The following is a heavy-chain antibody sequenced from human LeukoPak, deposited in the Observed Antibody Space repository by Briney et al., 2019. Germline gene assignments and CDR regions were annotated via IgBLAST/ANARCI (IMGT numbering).Heavy chain of an antibody. D-gene: IGHD6-19*01. V-gene: IGHV3-33*01. Sequence: GGSLRLSCAASGFTFSSYGMHWVRQAPGKGLERVAVIWNDGTNKYYGDSVKGRFTISRDNSKHTVYLQMNSLRDEDTAVYYCARVVGSGLPPFDHWGQGTLVTVSS. CDR3: ARVVGSGLPPFDH. CDR2: IWNDGTNK. J-gene: IGHJ4*02. CDR1: GFTFSSYG.